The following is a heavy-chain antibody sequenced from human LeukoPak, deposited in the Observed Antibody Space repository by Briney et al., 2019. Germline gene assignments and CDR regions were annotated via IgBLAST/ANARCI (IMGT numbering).Heavy chain of an antibody. D-gene: IGHD6-6*01. CDR3: ARDRGSIAARAFPFDY. CDR2: IYTSGST. CDR1: GGSISSYY. V-gene: IGHV4-4*07. Sequence: SETLSLTCTVSGGSISSYYWSWIRQPAGKGLEWIGRIYTSGSTNYNPSLKSRVIMSVETSKNQFFLKLSSVNAADMAVYYCARDRGSIAARAFPFDYWGQGTLVTVSS. J-gene: IGHJ4*02.